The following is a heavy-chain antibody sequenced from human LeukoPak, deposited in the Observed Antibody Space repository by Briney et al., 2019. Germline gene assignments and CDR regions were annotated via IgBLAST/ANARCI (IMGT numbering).Heavy chain of an antibody. V-gene: IGHV3-53*01. D-gene: IGHD2-2*01. Sequence: GGSLRLSCAASGFTVSTYYMTWVRQAPGKGLECVSVIYSGGSTYYADSVKGRFTVSRDDSKNTLYLQMNSLRAEDTAMYYCARGLGYCTSTTCLLPFDYWGQGTLVTVSS. CDR2: IYSGGST. J-gene: IGHJ4*02. CDR3: ARGLGYCTSTTCLLPFDY. CDR1: GFTVSTYY.